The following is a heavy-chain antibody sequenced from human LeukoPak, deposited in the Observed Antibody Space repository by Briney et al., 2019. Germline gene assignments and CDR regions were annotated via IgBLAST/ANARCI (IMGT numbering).Heavy chain of an antibody. CDR1: GYTFTGYY. D-gene: IGHD6-6*01. J-gene: IGHJ4*02. Sequence: ASVKVSCKASGYTFTGYYMHWVRQAPGQGLEWMGWINPNSGGTNYAQKFQGRVTMTRDTSISTAYMELSRLRSDDTAVYYCARSSHLAARGDYWGQGTLVTVSS. CDR3: ARSSHLAARGDY. CDR2: INPNSGGT. V-gene: IGHV1-2*02.